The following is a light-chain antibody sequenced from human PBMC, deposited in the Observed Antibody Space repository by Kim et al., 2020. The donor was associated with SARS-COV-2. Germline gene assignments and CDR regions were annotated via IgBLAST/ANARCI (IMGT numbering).Light chain of an antibody. Sequence: RVTISCSGSSSNTGSNYVYWYQHLPGTAPKLLIYRNNQRPSGVPDRFSGSKSGTSASLAISGLRSEDEADYYCAAWDDSLSGYVVFGGGTQLTVL. V-gene: IGLV1-47*01. CDR2: RNN. CDR3: AAWDDSLSGYVV. J-gene: IGLJ2*01. CDR1: SSNTGSNY.